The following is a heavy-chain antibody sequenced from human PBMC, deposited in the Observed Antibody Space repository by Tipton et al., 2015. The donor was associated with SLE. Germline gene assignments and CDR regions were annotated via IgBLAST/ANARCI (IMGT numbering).Heavy chain of an antibody. CDR1: GGSISSYY. V-gene: IGHV4-59*01. Sequence: LRLSCTVSGGSISSYYWSWIRQPPGKGLEWIGYIYYSGSTNYNPSLKSRVTISVDTSKNQFSLKLSSVTAADTAVYYCARDGYGGSHFSYWGQGTLVTGSS. D-gene: IGHD1-26*01. CDR2: IYYSGST. J-gene: IGHJ4*02. CDR3: ARDGYGGSHFSY.